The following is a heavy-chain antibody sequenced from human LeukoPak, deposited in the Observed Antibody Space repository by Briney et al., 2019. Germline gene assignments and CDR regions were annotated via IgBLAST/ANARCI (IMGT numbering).Heavy chain of an antibody. CDR1: GYTFTAYY. Sequence: ASVKVSCKASGYTFTAYYIHWVRQAPGQGLEWMGRINPNSGGTDSAQRFQGRVTMTRDTSMNTAYMELRSLRSDDTAVYYFAIDLSGISSATDAFDMWGQGTMVIISS. CDR3: AIDLSGISSATDAFDM. V-gene: IGHV1-2*06. D-gene: IGHD1-14*01. CDR2: INPNSGGT. J-gene: IGHJ3*02.